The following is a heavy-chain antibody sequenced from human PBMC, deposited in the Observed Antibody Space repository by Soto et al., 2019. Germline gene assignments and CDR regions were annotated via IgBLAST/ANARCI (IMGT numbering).Heavy chain of an antibody. CDR3: ARVGNYGDTDYSYYYMDV. V-gene: IGHV1-18*01. J-gene: IGHJ6*03. CDR1: GYAFTSYG. D-gene: IGHD4-17*01. Sequence: AASVKVSCKASGYAFTSYGISWVRQAPGQGLEWMGWISAYNGNTNYAQKLQGRVTMTTDTSTSTAYMELRSLRSDDTAVYYCARVGNYGDTDYSYYYMDVWGKGTTVTVSS. CDR2: ISAYNGNT.